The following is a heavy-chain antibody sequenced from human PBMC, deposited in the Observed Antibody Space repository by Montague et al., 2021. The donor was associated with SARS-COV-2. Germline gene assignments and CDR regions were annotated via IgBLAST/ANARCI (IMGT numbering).Heavy chain of an antibody. CDR3: VIASLIKARIAVAGTTVY. CDR2: ISYDGSNK. V-gene: IGHV3-30*09. Sequence: CLRLSCAASGFTFNNYAMHWVRQAPGKGLEWVAIISYDGSNKYYADSVKGRFAISRDNSKNTLYLQMNSLRAEDTAVYYCVIASLIKARIAVAGTTVYWGQGTLVTISS. CDR1: GFTFNNYA. D-gene: IGHD6-19*01. J-gene: IGHJ4*02.